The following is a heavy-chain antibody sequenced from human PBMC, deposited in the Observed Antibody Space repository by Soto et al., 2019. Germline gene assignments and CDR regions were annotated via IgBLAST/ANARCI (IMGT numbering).Heavy chain of an antibody. V-gene: IGHV3-23*01. CDR2: ISYGGGTT. D-gene: IGHD3-10*01. CDR1: EFTFSNYA. Sequence: PGGSLRLSYAASEFTFSNYAMSWVRQAPGKGLEWVSAISYGGGTTYYADSVKGRFTISRDNSKNTLYLQMNSLRAEDTAVYYCARDPPYYYGSGSRYYYYYGMDVWGQGTTVTVSS. J-gene: IGHJ6*02. CDR3: ARDPPYYYGSGSRYYYYYGMDV.